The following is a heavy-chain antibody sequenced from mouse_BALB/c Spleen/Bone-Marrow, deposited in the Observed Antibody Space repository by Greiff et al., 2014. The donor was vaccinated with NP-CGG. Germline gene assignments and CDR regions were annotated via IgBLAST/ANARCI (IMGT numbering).Heavy chain of an antibody. CDR3: ASVYLWYFDV. CDR2: IWAGGST. D-gene: IGHD2-3*01. Sequence: VQLKESGPGLVAPSQSLSITCTVSGFSLTSYGVHWVRQPPGKGLEWLGVIWAGGSTNYNSALMSRLSISKDNSKSQVFLKMNSLQTDDTAMYYCASVYLWYFDVWGAGTTVTVSS. V-gene: IGHV2-9*02. CDR1: GFSLTSYG. J-gene: IGHJ1*01.